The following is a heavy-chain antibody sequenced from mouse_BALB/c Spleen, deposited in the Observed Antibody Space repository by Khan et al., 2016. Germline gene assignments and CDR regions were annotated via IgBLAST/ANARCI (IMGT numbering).Heavy chain of an antibody. V-gene: IGHV14-1*02. CDR3: TRGGYDY. Sequence: VQLQQSGAELVRPGALVKLSCKASGFNIKDYYMHWVKLRPEQGLEWIGGIDPENGNTIYDSKFQGKASITADTSSNTAYMQLSSLTSEDPAVDFGTRGGYDYWGQGTTLTVSS. CDR2: IDPENGNT. D-gene: IGHD2-2*01. CDR1: GFNIKDYY. J-gene: IGHJ2*01.